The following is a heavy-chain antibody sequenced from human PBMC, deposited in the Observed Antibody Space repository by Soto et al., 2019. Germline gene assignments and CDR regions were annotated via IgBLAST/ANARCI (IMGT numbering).Heavy chain of an antibody. CDR1: GGSISSGGYY. CDR3: ARVNHGSGSYSWFDP. D-gene: IGHD3-10*01. CDR2: IYYSGST. V-gene: IGHV4-31*03. J-gene: IGHJ5*02. Sequence: QVQLQESGPGLVKPSQTLTLTCTVSGGSISSGGYYWSWIRQHPGKGLGWIGFIYYSGSTYYNPSLKSRVTISVDTSKNQFSLKLSSVTAADTAVYYCARVNHGSGSYSWFDPWGQGTLVTVSS.